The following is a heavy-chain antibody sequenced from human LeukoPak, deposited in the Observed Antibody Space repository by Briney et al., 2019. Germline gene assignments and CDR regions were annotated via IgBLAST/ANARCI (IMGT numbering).Heavy chain of an antibody. J-gene: IGHJ4*02. CDR1: GFTFSTSW. D-gene: IGHD3-10*01. CDR2: IDSDGSRI. CDR3: ARGRSGSYGFFDY. V-gene: IGHV3-74*03. Sequence: GGSLRLSCEGSGFTFSTSWMHWVRQAPGKGLVWVSRIDSDGSRITYADSVKGRFTISRDNAKNTVYLQMNSLRAEDTAVYYCARGRSGSYGFFDYWSLGNLVTVSS.